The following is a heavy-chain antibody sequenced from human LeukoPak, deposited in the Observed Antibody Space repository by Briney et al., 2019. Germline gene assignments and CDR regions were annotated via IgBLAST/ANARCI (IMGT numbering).Heavy chain of an antibody. D-gene: IGHD5-24*01. J-gene: IGHJ3*02. CDR2: INQSGTT. CDR1: GGSFSDNY. V-gene: IGHV4-34*01. CDR3: AREERWLQKRGPYDAFDI. Sequence: PSETLSLTCAIYGGSFSDNYWCWIRQPPGKGQEWIGEINQSGTTNYNPSLKSRVTISVDTSKNQFSLKLSSVTAADTAVYYCAREERWLQKRGPYDAFDIWGQGTMVTVSS.